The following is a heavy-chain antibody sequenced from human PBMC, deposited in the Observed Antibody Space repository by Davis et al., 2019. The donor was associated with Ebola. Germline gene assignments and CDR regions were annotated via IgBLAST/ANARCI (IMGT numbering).Heavy chain of an antibody. CDR2: IKSKTDGGTA. CDR1: GFTLTNAW. J-gene: IGHJ4*02. CDR3: TRTPAAGL. V-gene: IGHV3-15*01. D-gene: IGHD6-13*01. Sequence: GESLKISCAGSGFTLTNAWMSWVRQAPGKGLEWVGRIKSKTDGGTADYAAPVKTRFTISRDDSKNTLYLQMNSLKSEDTAVYYCTRTPAAGLWGQGTLVTVSS.